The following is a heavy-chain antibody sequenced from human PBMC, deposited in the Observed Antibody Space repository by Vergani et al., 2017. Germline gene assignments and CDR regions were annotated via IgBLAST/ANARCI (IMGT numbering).Heavy chain of an antibody. Sequence: QVQLVQSGAEVKKPGASVKVSCKASGYTFTSYGISWVRQAPGQGLEWMGRIIPIFGTANYAQKFQGRVTSTADESTSTAYMELSSLRSEDTAVYYCARAAVYYDSSGYFLGYYFDYWGQGTLVTVSS. D-gene: IGHD3-22*01. J-gene: IGHJ4*02. V-gene: IGHV1-69*13. CDR1: GYTFTSYG. CDR3: ARAAVYYDSSGYFLGYYFDY. CDR2: IIPIFGTA.